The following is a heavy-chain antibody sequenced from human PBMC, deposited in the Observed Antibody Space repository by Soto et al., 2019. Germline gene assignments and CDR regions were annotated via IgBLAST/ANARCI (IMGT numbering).Heavy chain of an antibody. J-gene: IGHJ6*03. CDR3: ASIRYCSSTSCYPPGYYYYMDV. Sequence: PGGSLRLSCAASGFTFSSYSMNWVRQAPGKGLEWVSSISSSSSYIYYADSVKGRFTISRDNAKNSLYLQMNSLRAEDTAVYYCASIRYCSSTSCYPPGYYYYMDVWGKGTTVTVSS. D-gene: IGHD2-2*01. V-gene: IGHV3-21*01. CDR1: GFTFSSYS. CDR2: ISSSSSYI.